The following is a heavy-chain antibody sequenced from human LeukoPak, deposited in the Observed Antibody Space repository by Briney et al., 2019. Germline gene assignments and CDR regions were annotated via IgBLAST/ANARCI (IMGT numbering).Heavy chain of an antibody. CDR2: IYYDNGST. Sequence: SETLSLTCSVSGGSISSSFYYWGWIRQPPGKGLEWIGTIYYDNGSTYYSPSLKSRVTISVDTSMNQFSLKLSSVTAADTAMYYCARPSGFTGYYYFGYWGQGTLVTVSS. J-gene: IGHJ4*02. CDR1: GGSISSSFYY. D-gene: IGHD3-9*01. CDR3: ARPSGFTGYYYFGY. V-gene: IGHV4-39*01.